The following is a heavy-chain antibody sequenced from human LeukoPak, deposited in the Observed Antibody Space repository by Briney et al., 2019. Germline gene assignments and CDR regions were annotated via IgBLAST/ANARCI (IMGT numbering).Heavy chain of an antibody. CDR2: MNPNSGNT. V-gene: IGHV1-8*01. CDR3: ARVSGRRRYDLGY. D-gene: IGHD5-12*01. CDR1: GNTFTSYD. Sequence: ASVKVSCKASGNTFTSYDINWVRQATGQGLEWMGWMNPNSGNTGYAQKFQGRVTMTRNTSISTAYMELSSLRSEDTAVYYCARVSGRRRYDLGYWGQGTLVTVSS. J-gene: IGHJ4*02.